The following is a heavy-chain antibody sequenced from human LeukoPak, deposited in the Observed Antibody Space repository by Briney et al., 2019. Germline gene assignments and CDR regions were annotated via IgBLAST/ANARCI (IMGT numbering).Heavy chain of an antibody. CDR3: AREDYDSYAFDI. Sequence: GGSLRLSCAASGFTFSSYGMHWVRQAPGKGLEWVAVISYDGSNKYYADSVKGRFTISRDNAKNTLYLQMNSLRAEDTAVYYCAREDYDSYAFDIWGQGTMVTVSS. D-gene: IGHD3-3*01. CDR1: GFTFSSYG. V-gene: IGHV3-30*03. CDR2: ISYDGSNK. J-gene: IGHJ3*02.